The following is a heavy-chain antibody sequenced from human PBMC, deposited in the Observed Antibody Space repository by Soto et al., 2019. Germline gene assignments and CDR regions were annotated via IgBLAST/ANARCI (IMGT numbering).Heavy chain of an antibody. J-gene: IGHJ4*02. CDR2: IYYSGST. D-gene: IGHD6-19*01. Sequence: SETLSLTCTVSGGSISSGGYYWSWIRHHPGKGLEWIGYIYYSGSTYYNPSLKSRVTISVDTSKNQFSLNLSSVTAADTAVYYCARAAYNSGWTPLDTWGQGTLVTVSS. CDR1: GGSISSGGYY. CDR3: ARAAYNSGWTPLDT. V-gene: IGHV4-31*03.